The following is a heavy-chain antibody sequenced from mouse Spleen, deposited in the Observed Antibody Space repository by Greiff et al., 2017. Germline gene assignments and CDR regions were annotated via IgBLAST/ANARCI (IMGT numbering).Heavy chain of an antibody. Sequence: VQLQQPGAELVKPGASVKLSCKASGYTFTSYWMQWVKQRPGQGLEWIGEIDPSDSYTNYNQKFKGKATLTVDTSSSTAYMQLSSLTSEDSAVYYCATTMITTNYAMDYWGQGTSVTVSS. J-gene: IGHJ4*01. CDR2: IDPSDSYT. CDR1: GYTFTSYW. V-gene: IGHV1-50*01. CDR3: ATTMITTNYAMDY. D-gene: IGHD2-4*01.